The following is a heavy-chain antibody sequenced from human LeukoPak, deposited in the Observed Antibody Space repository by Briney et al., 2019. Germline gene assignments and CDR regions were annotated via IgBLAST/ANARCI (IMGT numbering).Heavy chain of an antibody. CDR1: GFTVSSNY. CDR3: ARYKTAGDYFDY. V-gene: IGHV3-53*01. D-gene: IGHD2-21*02. Sequence: PGGSLRLSCAASGFTVSSNYMSWVRQAPGKGLGWVSIIYSGGSRYYADSVKGRFTISRDNSKNTLYLQMNTLRAEDTAVYYCARYKTAGDYFDYWGQGTLVTVSS. CDR2: IYSGGSR. J-gene: IGHJ4*02.